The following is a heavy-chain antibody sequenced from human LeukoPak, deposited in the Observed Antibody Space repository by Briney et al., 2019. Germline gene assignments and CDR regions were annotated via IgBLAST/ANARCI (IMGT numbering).Heavy chain of an antibody. CDR3: ARETRNYYDSTGYYSFDY. V-gene: IGHV4-38-2*02. CDR1: GYSINSGYY. J-gene: IGHJ4*02. D-gene: IGHD3-22*01. CDR2: MYYRGST. Sequence: SETLSLTCSVSGYSINSGYYWGWIRQPPGKGLEWIGNMYYRGSTDYSPSLKSRVTISVDTSKNQFSLKLSSVTAADTAVYYCARETRNYYDSTGYYSFDYWGQGTLVTVSS.